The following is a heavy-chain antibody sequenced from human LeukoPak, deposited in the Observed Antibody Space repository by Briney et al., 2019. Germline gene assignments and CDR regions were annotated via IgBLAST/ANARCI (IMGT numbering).Heavy chain of an antibody. CDR2: FDPEDGET. D-gene: IGHD3-3*01. J-gene: IGHJ4*02. CDR1: GYTLTELS. Sequence: VASVKVSCKVSGYTLTELSMHWVRQAPGKGLEWMGGFDPEDGETIYAQKFQGRVTMTEDTSTDTAYMELSSLRSEDTAAYYCATDSYQRGGGYYRYWGQGTLVTVPS. V-gene: IGHV1-24*01. CDR3: ATDSYQRGGGYYRY.